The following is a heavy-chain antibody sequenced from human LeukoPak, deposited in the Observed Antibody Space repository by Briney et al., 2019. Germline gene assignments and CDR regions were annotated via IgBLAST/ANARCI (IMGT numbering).Heavy chain of an antibody. CDR2: ITGSGDST. J-gene: IGHJ4*02. D-gene: IGHD2-15*01. CDR1: GFPFSSYA. V-gene: IGHV3-23*01. Sequence: QRGGSLDLSCAASGFPFSSYAMSWVRQAPGKGLEWVSAITGSGDSTYYADSVKGRCTISRDNSKNTLYLQMNSLRAEDTAGYYCAKGGSGRIPLYNFDYWGQGTLVTVSS. CDR3: AKGGSGRIPLYNFDY.